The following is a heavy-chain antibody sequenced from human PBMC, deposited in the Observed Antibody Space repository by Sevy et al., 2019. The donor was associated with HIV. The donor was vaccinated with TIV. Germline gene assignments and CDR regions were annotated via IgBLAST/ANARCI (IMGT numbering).Heavy chain of an antibody. CDR1: GSTVNPYA. CDR3: VEERVGYISSWYYFDY. J-gene: IGHJ4*02. Sequence: GGSLRLSCIASGSTVNPYAMSWVRQAPGKGLEWVAVINNSGGSTDYADSVRGRFSISRDNPKVYLEMNSLRVEDTAVDYCVEERVGYISSWYYFDYWGQGTMVTVSS. CDR2: INNSGGST. V-gene: IGHV3-23*01. D-gene: IGHD6-13*01.